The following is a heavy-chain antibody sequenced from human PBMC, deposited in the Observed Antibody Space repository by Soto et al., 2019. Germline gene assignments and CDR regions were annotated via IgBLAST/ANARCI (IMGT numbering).Heavy chain of an antibody. CDR1: GFAFGNYA. D-gene: IGHD1-26*01. V-gene: IGHV3-23*01. CDR3: AKDRTMCGAIPVFGL. J-gene: IGHJ3*01. Sequence: AQLLQSGGGLVPPGGSLRLSCVASGFAFGNYAMPWVRLIPGKGLQWVSTINCNGGTTDYADSVRGRFTVSIDNSKDTVYLQMTSLRADDTAVYYCAKDRTMCGAIPVFGLWGQGTTVTISS. CDR2: INCNGGTT.